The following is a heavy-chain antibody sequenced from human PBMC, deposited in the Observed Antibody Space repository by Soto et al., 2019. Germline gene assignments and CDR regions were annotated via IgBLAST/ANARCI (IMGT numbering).Heavy chain of an antibody. CDR1: GFTFSSYW. CDR3: ARIASAGRGWDG. D-gene: IGHD6-13*01. J-gene: IGHJ6*02. V-gene: IGHV3-7*01. CDR2: IKQDGSEK. Sequence: EVQLVESGGGLVQPGGSLRLSCAASGFTFSSYWMSWVRQAPVKGLEWVGNIKQDGSEKNYVDFMEGRFTISRDNAENPRYRQMNSLRAEDTAVYYGARIASAGRGWDGWGQGTTVVVSS.